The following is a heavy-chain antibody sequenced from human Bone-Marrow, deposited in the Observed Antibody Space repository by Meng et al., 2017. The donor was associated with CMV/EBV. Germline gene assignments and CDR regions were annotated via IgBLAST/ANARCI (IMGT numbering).Heavy chain of an antibody. Sequence: SETLSLTCIVPGDSVVNEHYWWGWIRQSPGKGLEWIGTFNYGGTTFYNPSLERRVSTSVDTSMNQFSLKLSSVTAADTAVYYCARKLSAAGYCSSTSCYLGWFDPWGQGTLVTVSS. J-gene: IGHJ5*02. CDR3: ARKLSAAGYCSSTSCYLGWFDP. CDR1: GDSVVNEHYW. CDR2: FNYGGTT. D-gene: IGHD2-2*01. V-gene: IGHV4-39*01.